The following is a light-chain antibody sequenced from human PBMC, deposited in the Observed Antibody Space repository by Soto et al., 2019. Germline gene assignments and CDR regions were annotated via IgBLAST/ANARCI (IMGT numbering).Light chain of an antibody. V-gene: IGLV2-14*01. CDR2: EVS. CDR3: SSYTSSSTPEV. J-gene: IGLJ1*01. Sequence: SVLTQPAAVSGSPGQSITISCTGTSSDVGGYNYVSWYQQHPGKAPKLMIYEVSNRPSGVSNRFSGSKSGNTASLTISGLQAEDEADYYCSSYTSSSTPEVFGTGTKVTVL. CDR1: SSDVGGYNY.